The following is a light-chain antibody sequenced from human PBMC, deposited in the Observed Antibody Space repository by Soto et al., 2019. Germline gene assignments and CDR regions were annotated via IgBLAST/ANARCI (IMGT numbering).Light chain of an antibody. J-gene: IGKJ1*01. V-gene: IGKV3-20*01. CDR1: QSVSSNY. CDR2: GAS. Sequence: EIVLTQSPGTLSLSPGERATLSCRASQSVSSNYLAWYQQKPGQAPRLLIYGASSRATGFPDRFSGSGSGTDFTLTISRLEPEDFAVYYCQQYGGSSGTFGQGTKVEIK. CDR3: QQYGGSSGT.